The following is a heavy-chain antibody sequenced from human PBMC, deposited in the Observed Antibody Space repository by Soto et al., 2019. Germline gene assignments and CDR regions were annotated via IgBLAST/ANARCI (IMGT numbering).Heavy chain of an antibody. D-gene: IGHD2-2*01. CDR1: GFTFSGHW. Sequence: EVQLVESGGDLVQPGGSLRLSCAASGFTFSGHWMHWVRQVPGKGLVWVSRINTDGGSTSYADSVKGRFTISRDNAKNTVFLQMTALRVDDTSVYYCAREAGYCSSTSCYRRAFDNWGQGTMVTVSS. V-gene: IGHV3-74*01. CDR3: AREAGYCSSTSCYRRAFDN. CDR2: INTDGGST. J-gene: IGHJ3*02.